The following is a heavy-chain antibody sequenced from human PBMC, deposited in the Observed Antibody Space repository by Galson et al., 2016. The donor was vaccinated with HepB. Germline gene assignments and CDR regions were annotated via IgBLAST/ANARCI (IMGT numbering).Heavy chain of an antibody. J-gene: IGHJ3*02. D-gene: IGHD5-24*01. CDR2: SSGTGATT. V-gene: IGHV3-23*01. Sequence: SLRLSCAASGFTLSTYAMSWVRQAPGKGLEWVSSSSGTGATTYYADSVKGRFTISRDNLRNTLYLQLDSLRAEDTALYYCTRDGYNHIAFDIWGRGTMVPVSS. CDR1: GFTLSTYA. CDR3: TRDGYNHIAFDI.